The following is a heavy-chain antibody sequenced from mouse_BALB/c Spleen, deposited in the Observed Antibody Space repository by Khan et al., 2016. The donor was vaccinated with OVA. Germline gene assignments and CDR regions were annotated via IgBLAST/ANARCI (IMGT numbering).Heavy chain of an antibody. J-gene: IGHJ3*01. CDR2: IDPYDRKT. Sequence: VQLKESGAELVRPGASVKLSCKASGYTFNSYWMNWVKQRPEQGLEWIGRIDPYDRKTHYNQKFKDKAILTVDTSSSTAYMQLSSLTSEDSAVYYCARNPFAYWGQGTLVTVSA. CDR1: GYTFNSYW. CDR3: ARNPFAY. V-gene: IGHV1-74*01.